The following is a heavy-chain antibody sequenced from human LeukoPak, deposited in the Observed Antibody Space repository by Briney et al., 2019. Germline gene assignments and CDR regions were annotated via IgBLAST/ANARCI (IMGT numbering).Heavy chain of an antibody. D-gene: IGHD4-17*01. CDR3: AKGFTVTHPDF. CDR1: GFTFSSYA. V-gene: IGHV3-23*01. J-gene: IGHJ4*02. CDR2: TSGGGSST. Sequence: PGGSLRLSCAASGFTFSSYAMTWVRQPPGKGLEWVSATSGGGSSTYYADPVRGRFTISRDNSKNTLYLQMNSLRAEDTAVYYCAKGFTVTHPDFWGQGTLVTVSS.